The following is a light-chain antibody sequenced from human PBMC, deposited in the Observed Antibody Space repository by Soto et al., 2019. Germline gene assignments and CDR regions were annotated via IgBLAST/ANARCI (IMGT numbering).Light chain of an antibody. J-gene: IGKJ1*01. CDR1: QDIRNK. CDR2: GAS. Sequence: AIQMTQFPSSLSASVRDRVVIVCWTSQDIRNKLGWYQQKPGQAPKLLIFGASTLHSGVPSRFSGSGSGTRFTLTITSLQPEDVATYYCQQYNSYAVTFGQGTKVDIK. CDR3: QQYNSYAVT. V-gene: IGKV1-6*01.